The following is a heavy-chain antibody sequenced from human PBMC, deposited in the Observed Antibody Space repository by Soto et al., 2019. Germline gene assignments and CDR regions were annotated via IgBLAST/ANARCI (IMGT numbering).Heavy chain of an antibody. CDR3: ARGLNYYGSGSRYNNWFDP. J-gene: IGHJ5*02. D-gene: IGHD3-10*01. V-gene: IGHV4-34*01. CDR2: INHSGST. Sequence: QVQLQQWGAGLLKPSETLSLTCAVYGGSFSDYYWNWIRQPPGKGLEWIGEINHSGSTNYNPSLKSRVTISVDTCKTPFSLKLSSVTAADTAVYYCARGLNYYGSGSRYNNWFDPWGQGTLVTVSS. CDR1: GGSFSDYY.